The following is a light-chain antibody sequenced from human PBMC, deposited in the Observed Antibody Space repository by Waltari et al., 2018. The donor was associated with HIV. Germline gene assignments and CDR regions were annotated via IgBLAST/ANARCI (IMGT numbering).Light chain of an antibody. J-gene: IGKJ2*01. V-gene: IGKV1-12*01. CDR2: GAS. CDR3: QQATSFPHT. Sequence: IQMTQSPSSVSVSVGGGVSINCRASQNIGRSLAWYQLKPGKAPKLLVYGASRLNDGVPARFHATGSKSSFTLDINNLQSEDFAVYVCQQATSFPHTFG. CDR1: QNIGRS.